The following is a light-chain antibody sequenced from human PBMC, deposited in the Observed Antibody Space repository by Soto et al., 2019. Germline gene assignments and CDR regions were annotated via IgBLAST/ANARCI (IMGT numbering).Light chain of an antibody. CDR3: QQHNNLPYT. J-gene: IGKJ2*01. V-gene: IGKV3-15*01. CDR2: GAF. Sequence: EVVMTQSPATLSVSPGESATLSCRASQTVSSNVAWYQQRPGQAPRLLIDGAFTRATGVPARFSGSRSGTDFTLTISSPQSEDFALYYRQQHNNLPYTFGQGTKLEIK. CDR1: QTVSSN.